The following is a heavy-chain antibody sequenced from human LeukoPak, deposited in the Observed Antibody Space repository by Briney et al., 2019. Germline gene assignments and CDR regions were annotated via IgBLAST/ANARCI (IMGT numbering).Heavy chain of an antibody. CDR3: ARIMDTAWGMDV. D-gene: IGHD3-16*01. V-gene: IGHV4-59*01. CDR1: GGSISSYY. Sequence: SETLSLTCTVSGGSISSYYWSWIRQPPGRVLEWIGYIYYSGSTNYNPSLKSRVTMSVDTSKNQFSLKLTSVTAADTAVYYCARIMDTAWGMDVWGQGATVTVSS. CDR2: IYYSGST. J-gene: IGHJ6*02.